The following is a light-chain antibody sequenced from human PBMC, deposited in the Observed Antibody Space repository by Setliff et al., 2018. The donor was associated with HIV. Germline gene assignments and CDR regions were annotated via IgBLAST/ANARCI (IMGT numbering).Light chain of an antibody. Sequence: QSVLTQPPSVSGAPGQRVTISCTGSSSNIGAGYDVHWYQQPPGTAPKVLIYGDTNRPSGVPDRFSGSKSGTSASLGITGLQAEDEADYYCQSYDESLSGSYVFGTGTKVTVL. CDR3: QSYDESLSGSYV. J-gene: IGLJ1*01. CDR1: SSNIGAGYD. CDR2: GDT. V-gene: IGLV1-40*01.